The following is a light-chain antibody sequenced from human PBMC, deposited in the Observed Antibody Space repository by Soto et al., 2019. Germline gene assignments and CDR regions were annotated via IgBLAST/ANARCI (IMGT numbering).Light chain of an antibody. V-gene: IGKV1-33*01. CDR3: QQVDSLSLNT. Sequence: DIPMTQSPSSLSASVGDRVTITCQASQAISNYLNWNQQKPGKAPKLMNYDASNLEPGVPSRFSGSGSGTDFTFTNGRLQPEDIATYYCQQVDSLSLNTFGHGTRLESK. CDR1: QAISNY. J-gene: IGKJ5*01. CDR2: DAS.